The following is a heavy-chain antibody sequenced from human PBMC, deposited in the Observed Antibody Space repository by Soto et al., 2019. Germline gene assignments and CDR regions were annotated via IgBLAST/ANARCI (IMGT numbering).Heavy chain of an antibody. V-gene: IGHV1-69*13. CDR1: GGTFSSYA. CDR2: IIPIFGTA. D-gene: IGHD5-12*01. Sequence: SVKVSCKASGGTFSSYAISWVRQAPGQGLEWMGGIIPIFGTANYAQKFQGRVTITADESTSTAYMELSSLRSEDTAVYYCASRRGGLDGYNYFDYWGQGTLVTVSS. CDR3: ASRRGGLDGYNYFDY. J-gene: IGHJ4*02.